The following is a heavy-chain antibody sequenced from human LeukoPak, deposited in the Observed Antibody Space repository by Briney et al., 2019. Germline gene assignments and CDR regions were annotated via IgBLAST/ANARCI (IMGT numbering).Heavy chain of an antibody. CDR2: ISDSGGST. V-gene: IGHV3-23*01. Sequence: PGGSLRLSCAASGFTFSSYAMSWVRQAPGKGLEWFSAISDSGGSTYSADSEKGRFTISRDNSKNTLYRQMNSLRAEDKAVYYCAKGTSGSYYNWFDPWGQGTLVTVSS. CDR3: AKGTSGSYYNWFDP. J-gene: IGHJ5*02. D-gene: IGHD1-26*01. CDR1: GFTFSSYA.